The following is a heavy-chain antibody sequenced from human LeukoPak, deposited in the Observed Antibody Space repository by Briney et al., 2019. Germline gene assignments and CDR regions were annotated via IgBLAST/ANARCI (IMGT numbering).Heavy chain of an antibody. CDR3: AKGTMAYYYDSSGYYLDY. CDR2: ISGDGGST. V-gene: IGHV3-43*02. J-gene: IGHJ4*02. D-gene: IGHD3-22*01. CDR1: GFTFDDYA. Sequence: GGSLRLSCAASGFTFDDYAMHWVRQAPGKGLEWVSLISGDGGSTYYADSVKGRFTISRDNSKNSLYLQMNSLRTEDTALYYCAKGTMAYYYDSSGYYLDYWGQGTLVTVSS.